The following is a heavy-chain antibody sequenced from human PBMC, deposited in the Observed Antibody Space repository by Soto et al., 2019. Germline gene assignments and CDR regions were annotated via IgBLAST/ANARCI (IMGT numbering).Heavy chain of an antibody. D-gene: IGHD3-9*01. V-gene: IGHV4-59*01. J-gene: IGHJ6*02. CDR1: GGSISNYY. CDR2: VSYSGNT. Sequence: SETLSLTCTASGGSISNYYWNWIRQSPGKGLEWIGYVSYSGNTNYNPSLKRRVTVSIDTSKNQFSLKLSSVTAADTAVYYCARADFEAYYGLDVWGHGTTVTVSS. CDR3: ARADFEAYYGLDV.